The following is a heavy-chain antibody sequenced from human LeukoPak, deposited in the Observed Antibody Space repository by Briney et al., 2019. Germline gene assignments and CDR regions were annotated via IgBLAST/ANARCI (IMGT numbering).Heavy chain of an antibody. D-gene: IGHD4-23*01. CDR2: INPNSGGT. CDR1: GYTFSDYY. V-gene: IGHV1-2*06. Sequence: ASVKVSCKASGYTFSDYYMHWVRQAPGQGLEWMGRINPNSGGTNFLQKFQGRVTMTRDTSISTAYMELSGLRSDDTAVYYCARGVNGGNFWTDYMDVWGKGTTVTVSS. J-gene: IGHJ6*03. CDR3: ARGVNGGNFWTDYMDV.